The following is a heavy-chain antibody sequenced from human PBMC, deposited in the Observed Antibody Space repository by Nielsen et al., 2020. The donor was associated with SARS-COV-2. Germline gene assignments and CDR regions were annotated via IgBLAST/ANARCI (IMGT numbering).Heavy chain of an antibody. CDR2: IWYDGSNK. Sequence: GGSLRLSCAASGFTFSSYGMHWVRQAPGKGLEWVAVIWYDGSNKYYADSVKGRFTISRDNAKNSLYLQMNSLRAEDTAVYYCARQPFLLSWFDPWGQGTLVTVSS. D-gene: IGHD2/OR15-2a*01. V-gene: IGHV3-33*01. CDR1: GFTFSSYG. J-gene: IGHJ5*02. CDR3: ARQPFLLSWFDP.